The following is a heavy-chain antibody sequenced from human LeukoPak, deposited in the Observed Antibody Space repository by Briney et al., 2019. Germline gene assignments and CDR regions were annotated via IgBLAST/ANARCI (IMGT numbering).Heavy chain of an antibody. CDR1: GFVFGSYP. J-gene: IGHJ5*02. CDR2: IGGRGGSK. CDR3: AKEGGA. V-gene: IGHV3-23*01. D-gene: IGHD3-16*01. Sequence: GGSLRLSCEASGFVFGSYPMTWVRQAPGQGLEWVSAIGGRGGSKYYADSVKGRVTISRDNSKNTVSLQMNSLRRDDTAMYYCAKEGGAWGQGTLVVVSS.